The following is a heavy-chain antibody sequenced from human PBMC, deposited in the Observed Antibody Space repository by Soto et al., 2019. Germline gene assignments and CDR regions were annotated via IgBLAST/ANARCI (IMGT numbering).Heavy chain of an antibody. J-gene: IGHJ4*02. V-gene: IGHV1-58*01. Sequence: SVKVSCKASGFTFTSSAVQWVRQARGQRLEWIGWIVVGSGNTNYAQKFQERVTITRDMSTSTAYMELSSLRSEDTAVYYCAADLHSSGYYPGFDYWGQGTLVTVSS. D-gene: IGHD3-22*01. CDR3: AADLHSSGYYPGFDY. CDR2: IVVGSGNT. CDR1: GFTFTSSA.